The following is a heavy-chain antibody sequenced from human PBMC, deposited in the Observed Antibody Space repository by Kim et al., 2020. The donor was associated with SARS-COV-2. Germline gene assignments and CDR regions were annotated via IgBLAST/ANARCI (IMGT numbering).Heavy chain of an antibody. CDR3: AISYDSSGYRQTLFDY. Sequence: SETLSLTCAVYGGSFSGYYWSWIRQPPGKGLEWIGEINHSGSTNYNPSLKSRVTISVDTSKNQFSLKLSSVTAADTAVYYCAISYDSSGYRQTLFDYWGQGTLVTVSS. V-gene: IGHV4-34*01. CDR1: GGSFSGYY. D-gene: IGHD3-22*01. CDR2: INHSGST. J-gene: IGHJ4*02.